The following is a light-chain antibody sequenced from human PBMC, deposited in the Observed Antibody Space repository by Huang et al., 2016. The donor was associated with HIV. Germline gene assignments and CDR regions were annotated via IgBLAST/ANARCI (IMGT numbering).Light chain of an antibody. CDR3: QQCHIYPYT. CDR1: QSISTW. J-gene: IGKJ2*01. Sequence: DIQMTQSPSTLAASVGDRVTLTCRASQSISTWFAWYQQRPGQAPKLLIYKASTLQRGVPSRFSGSGSGTDFTLTINSLQPDDFATYFCQQCHIYPYTFGQGTKLEIK. V-gene: IGKV1-5*03. CDR2: KAS.